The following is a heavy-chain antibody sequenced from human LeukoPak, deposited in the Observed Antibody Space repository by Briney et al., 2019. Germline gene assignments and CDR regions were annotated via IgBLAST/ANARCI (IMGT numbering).Heavy chain of an antibody. V-gene: IGHV5-10-1*01. Sequence: GESLKISCKGSGYSFTSYWISWVRQMPGKGLEWMGRIDPSDSYTNYSPSFQGHVTISADKSISTTYLQWSSMKASDTAMYYCARLPGYCTGGSCYFDYWGQGTLVTVSS. CDR1: GYSFTSYW. CDR2: IDPSDSYT. D-gene: IGHD2-15*01. J-gene: IGHJ4*02. CDR3: ARLPGYCTGGSCYFDY.